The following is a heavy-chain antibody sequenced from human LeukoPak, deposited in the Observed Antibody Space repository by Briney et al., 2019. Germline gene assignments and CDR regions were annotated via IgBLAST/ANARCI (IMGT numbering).Heavy chain of an antibody. V-gene: IGHV1-46*01. D-gene: IGHD6-6*01. CDR3: ARDGLAIAARPLYYFDY. Sequence: ASVKVSCKASGYTFTSYYMHWVRQAPGQGLGWMGIINPSGGSTSYAQKFQGRVTMTRDTSTSTVYMELSSLRSEDTAVYYCARDGLAIAARPLYYFDYWGQGTLVTVSS. CDR2: INPSGGST. CDR1: GYTFTSYY. J-gene: IGHJ4*02.